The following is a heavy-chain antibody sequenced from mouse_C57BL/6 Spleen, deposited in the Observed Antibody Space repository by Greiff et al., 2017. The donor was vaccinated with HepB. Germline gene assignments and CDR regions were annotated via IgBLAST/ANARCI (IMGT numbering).Heavy chain of an antibody. D-gene: IGHD1-1*01. CDR3: AIGGSSSWFAY. CDR1: GYAFSSYW. CDR2: IYPGDGDT. V-gene: IGHV1-80*01. J-gene: IGHJ3*01. Sequence: VQVVESGAELVKPGASVKISCKASGYAFSSYWMNWVKQRPGKGLEWIGQIYPGDGDTNYNGKFKGKATLTADKSSSTAYMQLRSLTSEDSAVYVCAIGGSSSWFAYWGQGTLVTVSA.